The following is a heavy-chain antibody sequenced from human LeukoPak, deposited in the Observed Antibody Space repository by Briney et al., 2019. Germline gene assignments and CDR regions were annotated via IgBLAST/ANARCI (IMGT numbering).Heavy chain of an antibody. V-gene: IGHV3-21*01. CDR3: ASPYCSSTSCYRYGLFIG. CDR2: ISTSSSYI. Sequence: GGSLRLSCAASGFTFSTYSMNWVRQAPGKGLEWVSFISTSSSYIYYADSVKGRFTISRDNSKNSLYLQMNSLRAEDTAVYYCASPYCSSTSCYRYGLFIGWGQGTLVTVSS. J-gene: IGHJ4*02. D-gene: IGHD2-2*01. CDR1: GFTFSTYS.